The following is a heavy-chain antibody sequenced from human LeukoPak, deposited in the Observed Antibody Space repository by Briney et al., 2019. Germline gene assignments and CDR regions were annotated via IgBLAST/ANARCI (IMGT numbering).Heavy chain of an antibody. V-gene: IGHV3-23*01. CDR2: ISGGGGNT. CDR1: GFTFSTYA. Sequence: GGSLRLSCAASGFTFSTYAMIWVRQAPGKGLEWVSTISGGGGNTYYADSVKGRLTISRDNSKNTLFLQMNSLRAEDTAVYYCAKSGWDGSNKVDYWGQGTLVTVSS. CDR3: AKSGWDGSNKVDY. J-gene: IGHJ4*02. D-gene: IGHD3-22*01.